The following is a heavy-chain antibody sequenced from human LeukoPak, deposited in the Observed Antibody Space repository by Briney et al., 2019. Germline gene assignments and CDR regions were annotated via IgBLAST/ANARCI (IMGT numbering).Heavy chain of an antibody. J-gene: IGHJ4*02. V-gene: IGHV3-74*01. Sequence: DPGGSLRLSCAASGFTFSSHWMHWVRQAPGKGLVWVSRISSDGRSTSHADPVKGRFTISRDNAKNTLYLQMNSLKTEDTAVYYCARSVDDWGQGTLVTVSS. CDR2: ISSDGRST. CDR3: ARSVDD. CDR1: GFTFSSHW.